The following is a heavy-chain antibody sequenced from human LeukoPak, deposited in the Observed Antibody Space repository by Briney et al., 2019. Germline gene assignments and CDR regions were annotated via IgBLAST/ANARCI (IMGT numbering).Heavy chain of an antibody. Sequence: GASVKVSCKASGYTFTSYGISWVRQAPGQGLEWMRWISAYNGNTNYAQKLQGRVTMTTDTSTSTAYMELRSLRSDDTAVYYCARVHCSGGSCYPSRYFQHWGQGTLVTVSS. CDR3: ARVHCSGGSCYPSRYFQH. J-gene: IGHJ1*01. D-gene: IGHD2-15*01. CDR2: ISAYNGNT. CDR1: GYTFTSYG. V-gene: IGHV1-18*01.